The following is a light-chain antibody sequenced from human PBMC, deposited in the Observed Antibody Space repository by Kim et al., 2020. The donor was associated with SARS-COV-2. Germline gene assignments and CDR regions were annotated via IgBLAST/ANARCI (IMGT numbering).Light chain of an antibody. CDR2: GKN. J-gene: IGLJ2*01. V-gene: IGLV3-19*01. CDR1: SLRSYY. CDR3: NSRDSSGNHLV. Sequence: SSELTQDPAVSVALGQTVRITCQGDSLRSYYANWYQQKPGQAPVLVIYGKNNRPSGIPDRFSGSSSGNTASWTITGAQAEDEADYYCNSRDSSGNHLVFGGGTQLTVL.